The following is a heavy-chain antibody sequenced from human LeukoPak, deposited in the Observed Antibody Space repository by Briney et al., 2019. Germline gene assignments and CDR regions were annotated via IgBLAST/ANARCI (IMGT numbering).Heavy chain of an antibody. CDR3: ARRAGAYSHPYDY. CDR2: ISSSVSTI. Sequence: GGSLRLSCAAFGFTFSDYYMSWIRQAPGKGLEWVSYISSSVSTIYYADSVKGRFTISRDNGKNSLYLQMNSLRAEDTAVYYCARRAGAYSHPYDYWGQGTLVTVSS. D-gene: IGHD4/OR15-4a*01. J-gene: IGHJ4*02. V-gene: IGHV3-11*04. CDR1: GFTFSDYY.